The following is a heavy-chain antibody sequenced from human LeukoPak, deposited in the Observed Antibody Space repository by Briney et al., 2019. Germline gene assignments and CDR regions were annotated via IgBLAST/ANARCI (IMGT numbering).Heavy chain of an antibody. V-gene: IGHV1-46*01. Sequence: GASVKVSCKASGYTFTSYYMHWVRQAPGQGLEWMGIINPIGGSTSYAQKFQGRVTITRDTSTSTVYMELSSLRSEDTAVYYCARGSNPRVAAAASDYFDYWGQGTLVTVSS. CDR2: INPIGGST. CDR1: GYTFTSYY. J-gene: IGHJ4*02. D-gene: IGHD2-15*01. CDR3: ARGSNPRVAAAASDYFDY.